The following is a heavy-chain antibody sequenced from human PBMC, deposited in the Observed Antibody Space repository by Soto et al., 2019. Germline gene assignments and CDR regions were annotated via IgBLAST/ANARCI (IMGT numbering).Heavy chain of an antibody. CDR1: GYTFTSYG. Sequence: ASVKVSCKASGYTFTSYGISWVRQAPGQGLEWMGRISAYNGNTNYAQKLQGRVTMTTDTSTSTAYMELRSLRSDDTAVYYCAREGDSSGFYYYYYYGMDVWGQGTTVTVSS. V-gene: IGHV1-18*01. J-gene: IGHJ6*02. CDR3: AREGDSSGFYYYYYYGMDV. CDR2: ISAYNGNT. D-gene: IGHD3-22*01.